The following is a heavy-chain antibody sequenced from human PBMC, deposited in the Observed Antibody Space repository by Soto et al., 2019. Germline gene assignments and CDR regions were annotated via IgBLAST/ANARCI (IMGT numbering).Heavy chain of an antibody. CDR2: ISGSGGST. CDR1: GCTFISYA. V-gene: IGHV3-23*01. D-gene: IGHD6-13*01. J-gene: IGHJ4*02. CDR3: AKEPPLPGIAAAGPDD. Sequence: GVSLRVSWAASGCTFISYAMSWVRQAQGKGLEWVSAISGSGGSTYYADSVKGRFTISRDNSKNTLYLQMNSLRAEDTAVYYCAKEPPLPGIAAAGPDDWGQGTLVTVSS.